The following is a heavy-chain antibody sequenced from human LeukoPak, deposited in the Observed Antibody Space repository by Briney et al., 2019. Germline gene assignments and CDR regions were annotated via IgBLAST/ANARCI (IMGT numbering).Heavy chain of an antibody. D-gene: IGHD5-24*01. J-gene: IGHJ4*02. CDR2: FYVGGAT. Sequence: GGSLRLSCAVSGFSVTNNYMSLVRQAPGKGLEWVSVFYVGGATYYADSVKGRFTISRDNSENTLYLQMKSPRAEDTAVYYCARGDGYNFFDYWGQGTLVTVSS. CDR1: GFSVTNNY. CDR3: ARGDGYNFFDY. V-gene: IGHV3-53*01.